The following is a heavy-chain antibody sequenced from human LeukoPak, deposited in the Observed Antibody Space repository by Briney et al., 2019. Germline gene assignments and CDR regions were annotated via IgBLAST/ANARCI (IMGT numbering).Heavy chain of an antibody. D-gene: IGHD6-19*01. V-gene: IGHV3-7*04. J-gene: IGHJ4*02. Sequence: PGGSLRLSCAASGFTFSSYSMNWVRQAPGKGLEWVANIKPDGGEESYVDSVRGRFTISRDNAKNSLFLQMNSLRGEDTAVYSCVRGAGGGDYWGQGTLVTVSS. CDR3: VRGAGGGDY. CDR2: IKPDGGEE. CDR1: GFTFSSYS.